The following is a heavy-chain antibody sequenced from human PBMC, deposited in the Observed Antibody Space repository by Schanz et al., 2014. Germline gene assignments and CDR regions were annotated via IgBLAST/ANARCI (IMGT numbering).Heavy chain of an antibody. CDR3: AKNRAGGYESFLDS. J-gene: IGHJ4*02. CDR2: VTWDGGYT. V-gene: IGHV3-43*02. CDR1: GFSFSTYG. D-gene: IGHD5-12*01. Sequence: EVQLLESGGGLVQPGESLRLSCAASGFSFSTYGMTWVRQAPGKGLEWVSLVTWDGGYTYYADSVKGRFTISRDNSKNSLYLQMDSLRSEDTALYYCAKNRAGGYESFLDSWGQGTLVTVSS.